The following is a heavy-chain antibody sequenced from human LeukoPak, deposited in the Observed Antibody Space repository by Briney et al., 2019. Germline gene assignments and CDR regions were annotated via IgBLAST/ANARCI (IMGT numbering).Heavy chain of an antibody. CDR1: GFTFSSYG. V-gene: IGHV3-33*01. D-gene: IGHD6-19*01. J-gene: IGHJ4*02. Sequence: PGGSLRLSCAASGFTFSSYGMHWVRQAPGKGLEGVAVIWYDGSNKYYADSVKGRFTISRDNSKNTLYLQMNSLRAEDTAVYYCARRIAVAGRGAFDYWGQGTLVTVSS. CDR2: IWYDGSNK. CDR3: ARRIAVAGRGAFDY.